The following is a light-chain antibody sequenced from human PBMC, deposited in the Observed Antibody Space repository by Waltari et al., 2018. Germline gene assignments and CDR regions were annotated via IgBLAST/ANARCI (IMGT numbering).Light chain of an antibody. J-gene: IGLJ3*02. CDR2: TSD. Sequence: QSVLTQPPSASGTPGQRVTISCSGSSSNIGSNYVYWYQQLPGTAPKLLIYTSDQRPSGVPDRVSGSNSGTSASLAISGLRSEDEADYYCAAWDDSLSGRVFGGGTKLTVL. CDR3: AAWDDSLSGRV. V-gene: IGLV1-47*01. CDR1: SSNIGSNY.